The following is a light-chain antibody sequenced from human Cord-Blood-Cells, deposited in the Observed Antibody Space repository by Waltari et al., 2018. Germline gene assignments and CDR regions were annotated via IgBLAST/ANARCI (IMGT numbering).Light chain of an antibody. J-gene: IGLJ2*01. CDR3: SSYAGSNNLV. V-gene: IGLV2-8*01. CDR2: EVS. Sequence: QSALTQPPSASGSPGQSVTISCTGTSSDVGGYNYVSWYQPQRGKATKLMIYEVSKRPSGVPDRFSGSKSGNTASLTVSGLQAEDEADYYCSSYAGSNNLVFGGGTKLTVL. CDR1: SSDVGGYNY.